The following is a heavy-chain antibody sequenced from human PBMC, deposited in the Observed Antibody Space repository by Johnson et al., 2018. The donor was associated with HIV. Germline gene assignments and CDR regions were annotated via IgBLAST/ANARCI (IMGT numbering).Heavy chain of an antibody. J-gene: IGHJ3*02. D-gene: IGHD6-19*01. CDR3: ANKPEQWLVADDAFDI. CDR2: IGTKSDNYAT. Sequence: VQLVESGGDLVQPGGSVKLSCEGSGFTFSGSAMHWVRQSPGKGLEWVGHIGTKSDNYATEYAASLKGRFIVSRDDSKNTAYLQMNSLRVEDTALYYCANKPEQWLVADDAFDIWGQGTMVTVSS. V-gene: IGHV3-73*01. CDR1: GFTFSGSA.